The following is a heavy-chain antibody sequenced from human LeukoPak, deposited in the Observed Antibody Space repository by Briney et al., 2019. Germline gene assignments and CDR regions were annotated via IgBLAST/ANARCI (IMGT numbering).Heavy chain of an antibody. CDR1: GFTLSSYW. CDR3: VRGNPFGGY. CDR2: IKQDGSEI. D-gene: IGHD2-15*01. Sequence: GGSLRLSCAASGFTLSSYWMIWVRQAPGKGLEWVANIKQDGSEISYVDSVKGRFTISRDNAKNSLYLQMNSLRAVDTAVYYCVRGNPFGGYWGQGTLVTVSS. V-gene: IGHV3-7*03. J-gene: IGHJ4*02.